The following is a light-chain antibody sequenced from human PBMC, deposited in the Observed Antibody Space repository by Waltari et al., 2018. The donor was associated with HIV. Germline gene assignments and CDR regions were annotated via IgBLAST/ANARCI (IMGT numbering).Light chain of an antibody. CDR1: KLGDKD. J-gene: IGLJ2*01. CDR3: QAWYSSNVI. Sequence: SSELTQPPSVSVSPGQTATITCSGGKLGDKDTCWYQQRPGQSPVLDIYQDNKRPSGIPVRFTGANSGNTGTLTISGAQGMDEADYYLQAWYSSNVIFGGGTKLTVL. CDR2: QDN. V-gene: IGLV3-1*01.